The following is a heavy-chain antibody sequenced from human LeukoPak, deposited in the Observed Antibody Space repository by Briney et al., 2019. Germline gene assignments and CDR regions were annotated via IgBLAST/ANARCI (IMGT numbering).Heavy chain of an antibody. CDR3: ASQPYYYDSNGYELDY. D-gene: IGHD3-22*01. CDR1: KFTFSNYA. CDR2: ILYDGSNK. Sequence: GGSLRLSCAASKFTFSNYAMSWVRQAPGKGLEWVAVILYDGSNKYYADSVKGRFTISRDNSKNTLYLQMNSLRAEDTAVYYCASQPYYYDSNGYELDYWGQGTLVTVSS. J-gene: IGHJ4*02. V-gene: IGHV3-30-3*01.